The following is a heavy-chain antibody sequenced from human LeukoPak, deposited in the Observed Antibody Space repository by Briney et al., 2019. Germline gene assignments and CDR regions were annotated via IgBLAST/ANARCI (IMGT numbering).Heavy chain of an antibody. D-gene: IGHD5-18*01. CDR1: GGSFSGYY. CDR3: AREVGDTAMVTHFDY. V-gene: IGHV4-34*01. J-gene: IGHJ4*02. Sequence: SETLSLTCAVYGGSFSGYYWSRIRQPPGKGLEWIGEINHSGSTNYNPSLKSRVIISVDTSKNQFSLKLSSVTAADTAVYYCAREVGDTAMVTHFDYWGQGTLVTVSS. CDR2: INHSGST.